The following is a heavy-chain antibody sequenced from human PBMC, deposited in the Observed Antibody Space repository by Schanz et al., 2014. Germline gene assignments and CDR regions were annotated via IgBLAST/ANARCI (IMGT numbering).Heavy chain of an antibody. CDR1: GFSVGNKY. V-gene: IGHV3-66*01. CDR2: IYIGGNT. CDR3: ARDKRYSLFDF. J-gene: IGHJ4*02. Sequence: EVQLVESGGGLVQPGGSLRLSCAASGFSVGNKYMNWVRQAPGKGLEWVSFIYIGGNTYYADSVKGRFTISRDNSKNTVYIQMSSLRAEDTSVYYCARDKRYSLFDFWGQGALVTVSS. D-gene: IGHD2-15*01.